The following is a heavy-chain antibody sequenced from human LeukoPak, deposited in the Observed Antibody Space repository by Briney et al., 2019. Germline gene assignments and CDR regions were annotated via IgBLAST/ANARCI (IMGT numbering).Heavy chain of an antibody. J-gene: IGHJ4*02. V-gene: IGHV1-2*02. CDR1: GYTFSGYY. CDR2: INPYSGDT. CDR3: ARDSRYCTNGVCYAYYFDY. D-gene: IGHD2-8*01. Sequence: ASVKVSCKASGYTFSGYYMHWVRQAPGQGLEWMGWINPYSGDTDHSQKFQGRVTMTRDTSISTAYMELSRLRSDDTAVYYCARDSRYCTNGVCYAYYFDYWGQGALVTVSS.